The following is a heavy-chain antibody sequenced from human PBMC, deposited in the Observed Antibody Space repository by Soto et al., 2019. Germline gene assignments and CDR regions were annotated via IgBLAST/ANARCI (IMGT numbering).Heavy chain of an antibody. D-gene: IGHD5-12*01. CDR2: INHRGSS. CDR1: GGSLSGYY. J-gene: IGHJ6*02. CDR3: AKDRDIAYHLEGGFYYSGMDV. V-gene: IGHV4-34*01. Sequence: PSETLSLTCAVSGGSLSGYYWSWIRQSPGKGLEWIGEINHRGSSDYNPLLKSRVTISVDASKNEFSLELSSVTAEDTARYYCAKDRDIAYHLEGGFYYSGMDVWGQGTTVTVSS.